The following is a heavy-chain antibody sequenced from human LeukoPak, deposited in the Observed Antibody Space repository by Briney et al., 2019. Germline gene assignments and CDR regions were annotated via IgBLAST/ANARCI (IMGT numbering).Heavy chain of an antibody. CDR2: ISSSSSYI. Sequence: PGGSLRLSCAASGFTFRSYSMNWDRQAPGKGLEWVSSISSSSSYIYYADSVKGRFTISRDNAKNSLYLQMNSLRAEDTAVYYCARGLYGVEDAFDIRGQGTMVTVSS. CDR1: GFTFRSYS. D-gene: IGHD3-3*01. J-gene: IGHJ3*02. CDR3: ARGLYGVEDAFDI. V-gene: IGHV3-21*01.